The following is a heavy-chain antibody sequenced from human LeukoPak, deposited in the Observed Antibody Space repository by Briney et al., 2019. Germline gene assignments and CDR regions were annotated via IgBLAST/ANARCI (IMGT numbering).Heavy chain of an antibody. J-gene: IGHJ4*02. V-gene: IGHV3-7*01. D-gene: IGHD3-22*01. CDR3: AKDFRHYDSSVPG. CDR2: IKQDGSEK. Sequence: GGSLRLSCAASGFTFSSYWMSWVRQAPGKGLEWVANIKQDGSEKYYVDSVKGRFTISRDNAKNSLYLQTNSLRAEDTAVYYCAKDFRHYDSSVPGWGQGTLVTVSS. CDR1: GFTFSSYW.